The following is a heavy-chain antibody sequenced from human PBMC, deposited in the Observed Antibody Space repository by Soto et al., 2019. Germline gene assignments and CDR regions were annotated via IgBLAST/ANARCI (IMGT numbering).Heavy chain of an antibody. J-gene: IGHJ5*02. V-gene: IGHV3-23*01. CDR1: GFTFSSYA. Sequence: PGGSLRLSCAASGFTFSSYAMSWVRQAPGKGLEWVSAISGSGGSTYYADSVKGRFTISRDNSKNTLYLQMNSLRAEDTAVYYCAKDQDIVVVPAAMPFDPWGQGTLVTVSS. CDR3: AKDQDIVVVPAAMPFDP. CDR2: ISGSGGST. D-gene: IGHD2-2*01.